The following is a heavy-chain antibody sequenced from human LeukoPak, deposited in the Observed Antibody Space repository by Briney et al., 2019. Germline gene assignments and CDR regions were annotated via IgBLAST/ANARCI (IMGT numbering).Heavy chain of an antibody. CDR2: VAYDGSKK. V-gene: IGHV3-30-3*01. CDR1: GFTFSSHA. D-gene: IGHD2-15*01. Sequence: GTSLRLSCAASGFTFSSHAIHWVRQAPGKGLEWVAVVAYDGSKKYYADSVKGRFTISRDNSKNTLFLQMNSLRADDTAVYYCARLACSGGSCYSLPRYYGLDVWGQGTTVTVSS. J-gene: IGHJ6*02. CDR3: ARLACSGGSCYSLPRYYGLDV.